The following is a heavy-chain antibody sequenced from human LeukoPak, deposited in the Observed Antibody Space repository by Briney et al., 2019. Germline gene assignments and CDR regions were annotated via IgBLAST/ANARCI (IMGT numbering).Heavy chain of an antibody. CDR2: ISSSSYI. Sequence: GGSLRLSCAASGFTFSSYSMNWVRQAPGKRLEWVSSISSSSYIYYADSVKGRFTISRDNAKNSLYLQMNSLRAEDTAVYYCARDLGWYFDLWGRGTLVTVSS. J-gene: IGHJ2*01. CDR3: ARDLGWYFDL. V-gene: IGHV3-21*01. CDR1: GFTFSSYS.